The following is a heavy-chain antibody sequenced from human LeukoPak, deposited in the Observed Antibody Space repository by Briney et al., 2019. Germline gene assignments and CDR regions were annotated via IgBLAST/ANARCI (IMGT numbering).Heavy chain of an antibody. CDR3: ARGGTAARPDYFDL. Sequence: GGSLRLSCTASGSTISSYWMHWVRHAPGKGLVWVSRINSDESPTSYTDSVKGRFSISRDNAKNTLYLQMNSLRTEDTAVYYCARGGTAARPDYFDLWGQGTLVTVSS. V-gene: IGHV3-74*01. D-gene: IGHD6-6*01. J-gene: IGHJ4*02. CDR1: GSTISSYW. CDR2: INSDESPT.